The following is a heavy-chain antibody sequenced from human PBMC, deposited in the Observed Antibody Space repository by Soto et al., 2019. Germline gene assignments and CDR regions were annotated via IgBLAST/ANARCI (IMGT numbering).Heavy chain of an antibody. CDR2: ISGSGGST. CDR3: AKRGSGSQFDY. V-gene: IGHV3-23*01. Sequence: EVQLLESGGGLVQPGGSLRLSCAASGFTFSSYAMSWVRQAPGKGLERLSVISGSGGSTYYADSVKGRFTISRDNSKNTLYLQMNSLRAEDTAVYYCAKRGSGSQFDYWGQGTLVTVSS. CDR1: GFTFSSYA. J-gene: IGHJ4*02. D-gene: IGHD1-26*01.